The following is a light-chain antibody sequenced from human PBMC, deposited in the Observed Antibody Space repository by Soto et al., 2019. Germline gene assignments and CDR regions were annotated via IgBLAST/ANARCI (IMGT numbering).Light chain of an antibody. CDR2: GAS. CDR1: QSVSSSY. Sequence: EIVLTQSPGTLSLSPGERATLSCRASQSVSSSYLAWYQQKPGQAPRLLIYGASSWATGIPDRFSGSGSGTDFTLTISRLEPEDFAVYYCQHYGSSWTFGQGTKVEIK. V-gene: IGKV3-20*01. J-gene: IGKJ1*01. CDR3: QHYGSSWT.